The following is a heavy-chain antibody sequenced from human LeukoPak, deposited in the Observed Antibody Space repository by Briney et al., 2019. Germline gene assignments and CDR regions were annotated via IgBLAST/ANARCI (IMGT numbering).Heavy chain of an antibody. CDR3: TNHYWAFEF. V-gene: IGHV1-69*05. J-gene: IGHJ4*02. CDR1: GGTFSSYA. Sequence: ASVKVSCKASGGTFSSYAISWVRQAPGQGLEWMGGIIPIFGTANYAQKFQGRVTITTDESTSTAYMELSSLRVEDTAVYYCTNHYWAFEFWGQGTLVTVSS. D-gene: IGHD2-8*02. CDR2: IIPIFGTA.